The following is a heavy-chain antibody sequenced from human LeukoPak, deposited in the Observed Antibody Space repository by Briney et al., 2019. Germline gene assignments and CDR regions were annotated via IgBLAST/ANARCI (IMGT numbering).Heavy chain of an antibody. D-gene: IGHD3-16*01. Sequence: SETLSLTCTVSGGSISSYYLSWIRQPPGKGLEWIGYIYYSGSTNYNPSLKSRVTISVDTSKNQFSLKLSSVTAADTAVYYCARDDGGTFDYWGQGTLVTVSS. CDR1: GGSISSYY. V-gene: IGHV4-59*01. CDR3: ARDDGGTFDY. J-gene: IGHJ4*02. CDR2: IYYSGST.